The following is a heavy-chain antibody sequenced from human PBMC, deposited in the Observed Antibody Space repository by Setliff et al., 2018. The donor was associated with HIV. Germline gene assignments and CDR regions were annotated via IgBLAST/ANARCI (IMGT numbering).Heavy chain of an antibody. D-gene: IGHD4-4*01. V-gene: IGHV1-8*01. J-gene: IGHJ4*02. CDR3: ARVATVSHPGDYFDY. Sequence: AASVKVSCKASGYTFSNYDINWVRQATGQGLEWVGWMNPNSGNTGYAQKFQGRVTLTRNTSISTAYMELSSLRSEDTAVYSCARVATVSHPGDYFDYWGQGTLVTVSS. CDR2: MNPNSGNT. CDR1: GYTFSNYD.